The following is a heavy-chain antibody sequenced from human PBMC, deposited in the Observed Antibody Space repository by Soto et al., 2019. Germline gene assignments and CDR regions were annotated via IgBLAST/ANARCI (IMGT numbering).Heavy chain of an antibody. CDR3: ARGKSPPYYDFWSGYYTVNWFDP. D-gene: IGHD3-3*01. CDR1: GGSFSGYY. V-gene: IGHV4-34*01. CDR2: INHSGST. Sequence: QVQLQQWGAGLLKPSETLSLTCAVYGGSFSGYYWSWIRQPPGKGLEWIGEINHSGSTNYNPSLKSLVTISVDTAKNQFSLKLSSVTAADTAVYYCARGKSPPYYDFWSGYYTVNWFDPWGQGTLVTVSS. J-gene: IGHJ5*02.